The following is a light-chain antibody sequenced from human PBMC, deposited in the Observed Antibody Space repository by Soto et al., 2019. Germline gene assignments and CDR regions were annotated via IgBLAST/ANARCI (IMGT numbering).Light chain of an antibody. Sequence: EIVLTQSPATLSLSPGERATLSCRASQSVSSYLAWYQQKPGQAPRLLIYDASNRATGIPARFTGSGSGTDVTLTISSLEPEDFADYYCQQRQTFGPGTKVEIK. CDR1: QSVSSY. CDR3: QQRQT. J-gene: IGKJ1*01. V-gene: IGKV3-11*01. CDR2: DAS.